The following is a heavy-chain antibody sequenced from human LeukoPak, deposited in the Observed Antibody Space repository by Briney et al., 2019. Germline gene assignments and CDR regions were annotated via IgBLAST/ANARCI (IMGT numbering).Heavy chain of an antibody. CDR3: TLIQGWGSRSYYRDF. CDR1: GLSISNDW. D-gene: IGHD3-10*01. J-gene: IGHJ4*02. V-gene: IGHV3-15*01. Sequence: GGSLRLSCAASGLSISNDWMSWVRQAPGKGLEWVARVKSKSAGETTDYAAHVRGRFTISKDDSKNTLYLQMTSLKTEDTAVYYCTLIQGWGSRSYYRDFWGQGTLVTVSS. CDR2: VKSKSAGETT.